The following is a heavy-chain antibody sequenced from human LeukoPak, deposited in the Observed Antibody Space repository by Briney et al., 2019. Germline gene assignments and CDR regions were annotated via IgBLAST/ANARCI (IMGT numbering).Heavy chain of an antibody. Sequence: PGGSLRLSCAASGFTFSDYYMSWIRQAPGKGLEWVSYISSSGSTIYYADSVKGRFTISRDNAKNSLYLQMNSLRAEDTAVYYCATTEGWDIAVGRKTDYWGQGTLVTVSS. D-gene: IGHD6-19*01. CDR3: ATTEGWDIAVGRKTDY. J-gene: IGHJ4*02. CDR2: ISSSGSTI. CDR1: GFTFSDYY. V-gene: IGHV3-11*01.